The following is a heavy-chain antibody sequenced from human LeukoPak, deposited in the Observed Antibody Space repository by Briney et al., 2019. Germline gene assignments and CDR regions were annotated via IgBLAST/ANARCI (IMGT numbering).Heavy chain of an antibody. Sequence: SQTLSLTCALSGDIVSSTSAAWNWIRQSPSRGLEWLGGTYYRSQWYNEYAASVISRITINSDTSKNQFSLQLNSVTPGDTAVYYCARGVTYSFDYWGQGTLVTVSS. D-gene: IGHD2-21*02. CDR1: GDIVSSTSAA. J-gene: IGHJ4*02. CDR2: TYYRSQWYN. CDR3: ARGVTYSFDY. V-gene: IGHV6-1*01.